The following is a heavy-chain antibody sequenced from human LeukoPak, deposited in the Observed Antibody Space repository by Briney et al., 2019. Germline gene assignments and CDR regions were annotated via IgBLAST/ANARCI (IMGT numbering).Heavy chain of an antibody. CDR1: GFTFSDHY. CDR2: TRNKANSYTT. Sequence: PGGSLRLSCAASGFTFSDHYMDWVRQAPGKGLEWVGRTRNKANSYTTDYAASVKGRFTISRDDSKNSLYLQMNSLKTEDTAVYYCARWGYCSGGSCYSGGGYYYYMDVWGKGTTVTVSS. J-gene: IGHJ6*03. D-gene: IGHD2-15*01. CDR3: ARWGYCSGGSCYSGGGYYYYMDV. V-gene: IGHV3-72*01.